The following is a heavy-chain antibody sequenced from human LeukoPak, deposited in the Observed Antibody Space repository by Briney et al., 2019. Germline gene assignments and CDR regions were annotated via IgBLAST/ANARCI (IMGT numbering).Heavy chain of an antibody. CDR2: ISWNSGSI. J-gene: IGHJ4*02. V-gene: IGHV3-9*01. D-gene: IGHD3-9*01. Sequence: PGRSLRLSCAASGFTFDNYAMHWVRHAPGKGLEWVSGISWNSGSIGYADSVKGRFTISRDNAKNSLYLQMNSLRAEDTALYYCAKDVHLILFDILTGYYGFGLDYWGQGTLVTVSP. CDR1: GFTFDNYA. CDR3: AKDVHLILFDILTGYYGFGLDY.